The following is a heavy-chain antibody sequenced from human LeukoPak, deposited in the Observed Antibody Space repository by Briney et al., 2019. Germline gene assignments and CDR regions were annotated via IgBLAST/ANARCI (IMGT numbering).Heavy chain of an antibody. J-gene: IGHJ3*02. CDR1: GYTFTGYA. V-gene: IGHV1-69*13. D-gene: IGHD5-24*01. CDR3: AREWADGFDI. Sequence: GASVKVSCKASGYTFTGYAMHWVRQAPGQGLEWMGRIIPIFGTTNYAQKFQGRVTITADESTYMELSSLRYEDTAVYYCAREWADGFDIWGQGAMVTVSS. CDR2: IIPIFGTT.